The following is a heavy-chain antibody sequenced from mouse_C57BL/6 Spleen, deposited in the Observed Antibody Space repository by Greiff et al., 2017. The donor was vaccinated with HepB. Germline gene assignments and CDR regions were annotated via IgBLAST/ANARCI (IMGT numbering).Heavy chain of an antibody. J-gene: IGHJ4*01. CDR3: ASLTGTSAMDY. CDR2: ISSGSSTI. CDR1: GFTFSDYG. Sequence: EVKVVESGGGLVKPGGSLKLSCAASGFTFSDYGMHWVRQAPEKGLEWVAYISSGSSTIYYADTVKGRFTISRDNAKNTLFLQMTSLRSEDTAMYYCASLTGTSAMDYWGQGTSVTVSS. D-gene: IGHD4-1*01. V-gene: IGHV5-17*01.